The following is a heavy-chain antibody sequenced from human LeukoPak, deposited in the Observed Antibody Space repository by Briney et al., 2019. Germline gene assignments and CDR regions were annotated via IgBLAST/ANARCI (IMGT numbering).Heavy chain of an antibody. V-gene: IGHV3-21*01. CDR1: GFTFSSYS. CDR3: ARDERYDFWSGYSLDV. CDR2: TSSSSYI. D-gene: IGHD3-3*01. Sequence: GGSLRLSCAASGFTFSSYSMNWVRQAPGKGLEWVSSTSSSSYIYYADSVKGRFTISRDNAKNSLYLQMNSLRAEDTAVYYCARDERYDFWSGYSLDVWGKGTTVTVSS. J-gene: IGHJ6*04.